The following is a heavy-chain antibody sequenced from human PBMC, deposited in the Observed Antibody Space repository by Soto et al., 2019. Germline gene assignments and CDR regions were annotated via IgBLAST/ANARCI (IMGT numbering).Heavy chain of an antibody. D-gene: IGHD5-12*01. CDR3: ARDNGYGHFDS. Sequence: PSETLSLTCTVPGASISSGRSYWSWIRQHPGKGLEWIGYMFYSGSTYYHPSLKSRVNISADTSKNQFSLRLTSVTPADTAVYYCARDNGYGHFDSWGQGTLVTVS. CDR1: GASISSGRSY. J-gene: IGHJ4*02. V-gene: IGHV4-31*03. CDR2: MFYSGST.